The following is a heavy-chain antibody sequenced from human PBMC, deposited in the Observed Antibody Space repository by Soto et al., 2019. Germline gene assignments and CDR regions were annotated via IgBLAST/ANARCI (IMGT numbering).Heavy chain of an antibody. V-gene: IGHV4-61*01. D-gene: IGHD4-17*01. Sequence: PSETLSLTCTVSGGSVSSGSYYWSWIRQPPGKGLEWIGYIYYSGSTNYNPSLKSRVTISVDTSKNQFSLKLSSVTAADTAVYYCALKGDYENWFDPWGQGTLVTVSS. CDR1: GGSVSSGSYY. J-gene: IGHJ5*02. CDR3: ALKGDYENWFDP. CDR2: IYYSGST.